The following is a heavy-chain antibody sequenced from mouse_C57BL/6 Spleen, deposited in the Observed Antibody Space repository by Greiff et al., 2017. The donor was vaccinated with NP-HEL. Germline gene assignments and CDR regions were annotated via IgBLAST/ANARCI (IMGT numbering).Heavy chain of an antibody. J-gene: IGHJ4*01. CDR3: AKNDYDWAMDY. CDR1: GYSITSGYY. CDR2: ISYDGSN. Sequence: EVKLMESGPGLVKPSQSLSLTCSVTGYSITSGYYWNWIRQFPGNKLEWMGYISYDGSNDYNPSLKNRISITRDTSKNQFFLKLNSVTTEDTATYYCAKNDYDWAMDYWGQGTSVTVSS. V-gene: IGHV3-6*01. D-gene: IGHD2-4*01.